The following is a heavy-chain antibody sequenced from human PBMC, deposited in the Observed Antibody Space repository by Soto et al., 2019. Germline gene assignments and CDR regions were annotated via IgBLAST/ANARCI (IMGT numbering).Heavy chain of an antibody. CDR2: IYYSGST. D-gene: IGHD4-17*01. CDR3: AGRRPYGELDY. J-gene: IGHJ4*02. V-gene: IGHV4-59*08. CDR1: GGSISSYY. Sequence: QVQLQESGPGLVKPSETLSLTCTVSGGSISSYYWSWIRQPPGKGLEWIGYIYYSGSTNYNPSLKSRVTISVDTSKNQFALKLSSVTAADTAVYYCAGRRPYGELDYWGQGTLVTVSS.